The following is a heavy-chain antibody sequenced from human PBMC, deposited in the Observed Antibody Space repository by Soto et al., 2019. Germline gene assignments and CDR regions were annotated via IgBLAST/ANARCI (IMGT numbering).Heavy chain of an antibody. J-gene: IGHJ4*02. D-gene: IGHD2-8*01. V-gene: IGHV3-33*01. CDR3: ARDDKDEYGADRGGIGC. CDR2: IWYDGSNK. CDR1: GFSFSIFG. Sequence: QVHLVESGGGVVQPGTSLRLSCAASGFSFSIFGMHWVRQAPGKGLEWVAGIWYDGSNKYYADSVKGRFSISRDNSKNTLYLQMNSLRAEDTAVYYCARDDKDEYGADRGGIGCWGQGTLVTVSS.